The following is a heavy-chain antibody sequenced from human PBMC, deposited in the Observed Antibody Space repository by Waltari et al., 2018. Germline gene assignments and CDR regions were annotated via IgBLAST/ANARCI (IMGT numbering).Heavy chain of an antibody. CDR3: ASSKEAGNYYDSSGYYNEAFDI. CDR2: IIPIVGTA. CDR1: GGTFSSYA. V-gene: IGHV1-69*05. J-gene: IGHJ3*02. D-gene: IGHD3-22*01. Sequence: QVQLVQSGAEVKKPGSSVKVSCKASGGTFSSYAISWVRQAPGQGLEWMGGIIPIVGTANYAQKFQGRVTITTDESTSTAYMELSSLRSEDTAVYYCASSKEAGNYYDSSGYYNEAFDIWGQGTMVTVSS.